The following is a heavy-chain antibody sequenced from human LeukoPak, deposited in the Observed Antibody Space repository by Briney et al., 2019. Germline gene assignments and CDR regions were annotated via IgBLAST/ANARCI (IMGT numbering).Heavy chain of an antibody. CDR3: ARLSIRLGELFDY. J-gene: IGHJ4*02. CDR1: GFTFDDYA. CDR2: ISWYSGSI. Sequence: GGSLRLSCAASGFTFDDYAMHWVRQAPGQGLEWVSGISWYSGSIGYADSVKGRFTISRDKDKTSLYLQMNSLRAEDTALYYCARLSIRLGELFDYWGQGTLVTVSS. D-gene: IGHD3-16*01. V-gene: IGHV3-9*01.